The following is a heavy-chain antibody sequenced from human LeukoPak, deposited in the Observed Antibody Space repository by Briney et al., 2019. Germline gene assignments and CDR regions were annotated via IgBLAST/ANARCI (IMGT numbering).Heavy chain of an antibody. CDR1: GLTFSSYE. J-gene: IGHJ3*02. D-gene: IGHD6-25*01. CDR3: AREPLSRSSGGAFDI. Sequence: PGGSLRLSCAASGLTFSSYEMNWVRQAPGKGLEWVSYISSSGSTIYYADSVKGRFTISRDNAKNSLYLQMNSLRAEDTAVYYCAREPLSRSSGGAFDIWGQGTMVTVSS. CDR2: ISSSGSTI. V-gene: IGHV3-48*03.